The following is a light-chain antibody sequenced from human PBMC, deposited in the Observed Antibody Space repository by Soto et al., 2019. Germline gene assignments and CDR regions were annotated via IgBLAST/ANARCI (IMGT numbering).Light chain of an antibody. Sequence: EIVMTQSAATLSLSPGERATLSFRASQSVSSNLAWYQQKPGQAPRLLIYGASTRATGIPARFSGSGSGTEFTLTISSLQSEDFAVYYCQQYNNWPGTFGQGTKVDIK. J-gene: IGKJ1*01. V-gene: IGKV3-15*01. CDR3: QQYNNWPGT. CDR1: QSVSSN. CDR2: GAS.